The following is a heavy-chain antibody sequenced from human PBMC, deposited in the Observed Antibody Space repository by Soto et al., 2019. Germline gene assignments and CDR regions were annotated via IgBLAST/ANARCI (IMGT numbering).Heavy chain of an antibody. CDR1: GYTFTSYG. Sequence: QVQLVQSGAEVKKPGASVKVSCKASGYTFTSYGISWVRQAPGQGLEWMGWISAYNGNTNYAQKLQGRVTMTTDTSTSTAYMELRSLRSDDTAVDYCAREPPRGRQGYVVRPFDYWGQGTLVTVSS. D-gene: IGHD3-10*01. J-gene: IGHJ4*02. V-gene: IGHV1-18*01. CDR2: ISAYNGNT. CDR3: AREPPRGRQGYVVRPFDY.